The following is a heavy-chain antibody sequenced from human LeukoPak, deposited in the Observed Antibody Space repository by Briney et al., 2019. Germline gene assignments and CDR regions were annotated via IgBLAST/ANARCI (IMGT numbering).Heavy chain of an antibody. D-gene: IGHD2-15*01. CDR3: ARETDPLGYRSGGSCYLDH. Sequence: GGSLRLSCAASGFSFSDYGIYWVRQAPGKGLEWVALIRSDGSNKYYPDSMKGRFTISRDNSKNTAYLQMNSLRAEDTAVYYCARETDPLGYRSGGSCYLDHWGQGTLVTVSS. CDR1: GFSFSDYG. J-gene: IGHJ4*02. V-gene: IGHV3-30*02. CDR2: IRSDGSNK.